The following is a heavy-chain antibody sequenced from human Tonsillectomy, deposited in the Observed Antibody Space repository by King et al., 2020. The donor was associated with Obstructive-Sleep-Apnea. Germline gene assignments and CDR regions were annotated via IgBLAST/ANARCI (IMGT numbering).Heavy chain of an antibody. CDR2: MNPNSGNT. CDR1: GYTLTTYD. J-gene: IGHJ3*02. V-gene: IGHV1-8*01. Sequence: VQLVESETEVKKPGASVKVSCKASGYTLTTYDINWVRRATGQGLEWMGWMNPNSGNTGYAQKFQGRVTMTRTTSSSTAYMDLSSLQSDDTAVYYCARSKGPGAFDIWGQGTMVIVSS. CDR3: ARSKGPGAFDI.